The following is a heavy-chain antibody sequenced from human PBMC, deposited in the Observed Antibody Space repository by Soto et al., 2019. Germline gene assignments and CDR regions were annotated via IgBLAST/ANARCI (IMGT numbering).Heavy chain of an antibody. D-gene: IGHD1-1*01. CDR2: ISAYNGST. CDR1: GYTFTSYG. J-gene: IGHJ5*02. V-gene: IGHV1-18*01. Sequence: EASVKVSCKASGYTFTSYGISWVRQAPGQGLEWMGWISAYNGSTKYAQKLQGRVTMTTDTSTSTAYMELRSLRAGDTAVYYCTKVGVLGTGPEGVPWGQGTLVTVSS. CDR3: TKVGVLGTGPEGVP.